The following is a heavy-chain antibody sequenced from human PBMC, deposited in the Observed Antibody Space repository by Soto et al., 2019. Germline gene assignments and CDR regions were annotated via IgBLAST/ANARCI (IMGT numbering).Heavy chain of an antibody. V-gene: IGHV4-31*03. Sequence: QVQLQESGPGLVKPSQTLSLTCTVSGGSISSGGYYWSWIRQHPGKGLEWIGYIYYSGSTYYNPSLKSRVTISVDTSKNQFSLKLNLVTAADTAMYYCARDTYDYHGSGSRWFDPWGQGTLVTVSS. D-gene: IGHD3-10*01. CDR3: ARDTYDYHGSGSRWFDP. J-gene: IGHJ5*02. CDR2: IYYSGST. CDR1: GGSISSGGYY.